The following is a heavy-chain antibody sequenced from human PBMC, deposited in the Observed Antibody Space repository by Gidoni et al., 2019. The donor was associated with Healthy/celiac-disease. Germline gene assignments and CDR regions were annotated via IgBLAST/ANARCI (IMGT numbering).Heavy chain of an antibody. CDR3: ARPFFNHYDSSGYYYHAFDI. CDR1: GGSISISSDS. V-gene: IGHV4-39*01. J-gene: IGHJ3*02. D-gene: IGHD3-22*01. Sequence: QLQLHESDPGLVKPSETLSLTCTVAGGSISISSDSWGWIREPPGKGLEWTRSIYYSGSTYYNPSLKSRVTRSVDTSKNQFSLKLSSVTAADTAVYDCARPFFNHYDSSGYYYHAFDIWGQGTMVTVSS. CDR2: IYYSGST.